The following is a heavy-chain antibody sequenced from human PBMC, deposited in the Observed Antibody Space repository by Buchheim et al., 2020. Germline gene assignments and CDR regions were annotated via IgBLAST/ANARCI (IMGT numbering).Heavy chain of an antibody. CDR3: ARFSRYYGSGSYSAYGMDV. CDR1: GFTFSSYG. CDR2: IWYDGSNK. Sequence: QVQLVESGGGVVQPGRSLRLSCAASGFTFSSYGMHWVRQAPGKGLEWVAVIWYDGSNKYYADPVKGRFTISRDNSKNTLYLQMNSLRAEDTAVYYCARFSRYYGSGSYSAYGMDVWGQGTT. V-gene: IGHV3-33*01. J-gene: IGHJ6*02. D-gene: IGHD3-10*01.